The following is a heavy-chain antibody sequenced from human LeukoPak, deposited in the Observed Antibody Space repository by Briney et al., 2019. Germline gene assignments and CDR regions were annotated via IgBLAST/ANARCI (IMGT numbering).Heavy chain of an antibody. CDR3: ARDGWFGELLYPPPAPGY. D-gene: IGHD3-10*01. V-gene: IGHV1-46*01. Sequence: GASVKVSCKASGYTFTSYYMHWVRQAPGQGLEWMGIINPSGGSTSYAQKFQGRVTMTRDTSTSTAYMELSSLRSEDTAVYYCARDGWFGELLYPPPAPGYWGQGTLVTVSS. CDR1: GYTFTSYY. CDR2: INPSGGST. J-gene: IGHJ4*02.